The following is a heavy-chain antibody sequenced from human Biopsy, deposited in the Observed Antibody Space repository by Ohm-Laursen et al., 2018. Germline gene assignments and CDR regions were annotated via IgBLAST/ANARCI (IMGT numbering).Heavy chain of an antibody. V-gene: IGHV1-2*02. CDR3: TRGGYYYDSLAYYYWFDP. CDR1: GYTFTDYF. Sequence: GASVKVSCKTSGYTFTDYFVHWVRQAPGQGLEWMGWIIAMTGDTNYAQKFQGRVTMTRDTSISTAYVYLSSLRSADTAVYYCTRGGYYYDSLAYYYWFDPWGQGTLVTVSS. D-gene: IGHD3-22*01. CDR2: IIAMTGDT. J-gene: IGHJ5*02.